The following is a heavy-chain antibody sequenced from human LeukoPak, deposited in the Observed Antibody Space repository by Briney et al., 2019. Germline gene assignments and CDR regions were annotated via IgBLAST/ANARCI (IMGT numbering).Heavy chain of an antibody. D-gene: IGHD2-2*01. J-gene: IGHJ6*02. CDR2: ISGSGGST. CDR1: GFTFSSYA. CDR3: AKGRFPRSTPYGMDV. V-gene: IGHV3-23*01. Sequence: GSLRLSCAASGFTFSSYAMSWVRQAPGKGLEWVSAISGSGGSTYYADSVKGRFTISRDNSKNTLYLQMNSLRAEDTAVYYCAKGRFPRSTPYGMDVWGQGTTVTVSS.